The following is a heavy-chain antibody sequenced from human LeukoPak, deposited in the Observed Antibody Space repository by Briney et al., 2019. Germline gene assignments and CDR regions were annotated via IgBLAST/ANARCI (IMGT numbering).Heavy chain of an antibody. CDR1: GFTFNSPA. J-gene: IGHJ6*03. CDR2: IVVGSGNT. V-gene: IGHV1-58*02. D-gene: IGHD6-19*01. Sequence: SVKVSCKASGFTFNSPAMQWVRQARGQRLEWIGWIVVGSGNTNYAQKFQERVTITRDMSTSTAYMELSSLRSKDTAVYYCAASSGAVAGYYYYYMDVWGKGTTVTVSS. CDR3: AASSGAVAGYYYYYMDV.